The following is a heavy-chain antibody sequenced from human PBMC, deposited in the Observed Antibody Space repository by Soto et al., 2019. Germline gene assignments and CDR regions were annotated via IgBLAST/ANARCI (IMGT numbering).Heavy chain of an antibody. V-gene: IGHV4-39*01. J-gene: IGHJ2*01. CDR3: ARHHVFYETSVNYIREWYFDL. D-gene: IGHD3-22*01. Sequence: QLQLKESGPGLVKPSETLSLTFTVSGGSVSSSSYYWCWIRQPPGKGMEWIATIFYTGSTHYNPSLKRRVTISVDTSKNQYSLKLSAVTAADTAIYYCARHHVFYETSVNYIREWYFDLWGRGTLVTVSS. CDR2: IFYTGST. CDR1: GGSVSSSSYY.